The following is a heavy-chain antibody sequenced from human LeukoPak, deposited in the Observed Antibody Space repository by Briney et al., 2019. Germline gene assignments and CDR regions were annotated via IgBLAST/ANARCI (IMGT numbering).Heavy chain of an antibody. CDR1: GGSFSGYY. Sequence: PSETLSLTCAVYGGSFSGYYWSWIRQPPGKGLEWIGEINHSGSTNYNPSLKSRVTISVDTSENQFYLKLSSVTAADTAVYYCARRGRGRVVVAATRFDPWGQGTLVTVSA. CDR3: ARRGRGRVVVAATRFDP. J-gene: IGHJ5*02. D-gene: IGHD2-15*01. CDR2: INHSGST. V-gene: IGHV4-34*01.